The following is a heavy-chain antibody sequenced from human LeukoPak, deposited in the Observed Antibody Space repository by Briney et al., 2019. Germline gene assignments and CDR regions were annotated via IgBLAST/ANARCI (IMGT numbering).Heavy chain of an antibody. J-gene: IGHJ4*02. CDR1: GFTFSSYS. V-gene: IGHV3-21*01. D-gene: IGHD5-18*01. CDR2: ITSSSSYI. Sequence: GGLRLSCAASGFTFSSYSMNWDRQAPGKGLEWVSSITSSSSYIYYADSVKGRSTISRDSAKNSLYLQMNSLRAEDTAVYYCAKAYTAMAPFDYWGQGTLVTVSS. CDR3: AKAYTAMAPFDY.